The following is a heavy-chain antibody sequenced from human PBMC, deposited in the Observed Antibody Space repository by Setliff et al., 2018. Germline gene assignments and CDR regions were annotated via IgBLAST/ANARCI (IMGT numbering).Heavy chain of an antibody. D-gene: IGHD2-2*01. CDR1: GYTFTDYG. Sequence: ASVKVSCKASGYTFTDYGITWVRQAPGQGLEWMGWVSAYTGNAYYAHGLQDRVTLTTDKSTGTAYMELRSLRSDDTAVYYCSRLVRYCTTTSCQRLSGDEYWGQGTLVTVSS. CDR2: VSAYTGNA. V-gene: IGHV1-18*01. CDR3: SRLVRYCTTTSCQRLSGDEY. J-gene: IGHJ4*02.